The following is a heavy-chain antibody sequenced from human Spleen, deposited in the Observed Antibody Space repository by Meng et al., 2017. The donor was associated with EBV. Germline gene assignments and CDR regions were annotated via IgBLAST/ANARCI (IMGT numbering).Heavy chain of an antibody. V-gene: IGHV3-15*01. CDR2: IKTKTDGGTT. J-gene: IGHJ4*02. CDR1: GFTFSNAW. D-gene: IGHD1-26*01. CDR3: TTGGRRGATPDY. Sequence: EVQLVESXXGLVKXGGSLSLSXSASGFTFSNAWMSWVRQAPGKGLEWVGRIKTKTDGGTTDYAAPVKGRFTISRDDSKNTLYLQMNSLKTEDTAVYYCTTGGRRGATPDYWGQGTLVTVSS.